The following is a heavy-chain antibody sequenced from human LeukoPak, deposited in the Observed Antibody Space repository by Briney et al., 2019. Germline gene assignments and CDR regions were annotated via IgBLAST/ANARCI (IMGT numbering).Heavy chain of an antibody. V-gene: IGHV3-21*01. D-gene: IGHD3-3*01. CDR2: ISSSSSYI. J-gene: IGHJ4*02. CDR1: GFTFSSYV. CDR3: AREGSTDFWSAYSVYYFDY. Sequence: GGSLRLSCAASGFTFSSYVMHWVRQAPGKGLEWVSSISSSSSYIHYADSVKGRFTISRDNAKNSLYLQMNSLRAEDTAVYYCAREGSTDFWSAYSVYYFDYWGQGTLVTVSS.